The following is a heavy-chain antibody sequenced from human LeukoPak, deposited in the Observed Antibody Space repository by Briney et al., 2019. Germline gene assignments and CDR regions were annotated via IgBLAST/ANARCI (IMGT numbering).Heavy chain of an antibody. V-gene: IGHV1-18*01. CDR2: ISAYNGNT. CDR3: ARDEGGSYLLDAFDI. CDR1: GYTFTSYG. D-gene: IGHD1-26*01. Sequence: GASVKVSCKASGYTFTSYGISWVRQAPGQGLEWMGWISAYNGNTNYAQELQGRVTMTTDTSTSTAYMELRSLRSDDTAVYYCARDEGGSYLLDAFDIWGQGTMVTVSS. J-gene: IGHJ3*02.